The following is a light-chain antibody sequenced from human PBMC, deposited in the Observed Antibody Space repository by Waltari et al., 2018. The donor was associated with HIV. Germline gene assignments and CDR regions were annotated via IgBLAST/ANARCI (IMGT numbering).Light chain of an antibody. V-gene: IGLV3-19*01. CDR1: NLITYS. J-gene: IGLJ2*01. CDR3: KSRDSSGNHVL. CDR2: GKN. Sequence: SSELTQDATVSVSLGKTVRITCQGDNLITYSASWYQQKPGQAPVLVSFGKNNRPSGIPDRFAGSTSGNTASLTITGAQAEDEADYYCKSRDSSGNHVLFGGGTKLTVL.